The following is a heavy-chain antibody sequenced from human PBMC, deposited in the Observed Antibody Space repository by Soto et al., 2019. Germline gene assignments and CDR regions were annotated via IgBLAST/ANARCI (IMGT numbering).Heavy chain of an antibody. CDR3: ARWSYLDY. J-gene: IGHJ4*02. V-gene: IGHV3-23*01. CDR2: ISGSDGKT. D-gene: IGHD3-3*01. CDR1: GFSFGSYA. Sequence: VGSLRISCAASGFSFGSYALSWVRQAPGKGLEWVSTISGSDGKTFYADSVKGRFSISRDTSQSTLYLQMNSLRADDTAMYYCARWSYLDYWGQGTRVTVSS.